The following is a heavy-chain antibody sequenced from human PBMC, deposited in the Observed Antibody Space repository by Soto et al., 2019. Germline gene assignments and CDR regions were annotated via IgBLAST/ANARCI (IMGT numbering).Heavy chain of an antibody. CDR1: GFTFSSYA. J-gene: IGHJ4*02. V-gene: IGHV3-23*01. Sequence: EVQLLESGGGLVQRGGSLRLSCAASGFTFSSYAMSWVRQAPGKGLEWVSAISGTGVVTYYAASVKGRFTISRDNSKNTLYLHMNSLRAEDTAVYYCAKPRIYSGWYYFDHWGQGTLVTVSS. D-gene: IGHD6-19*01. CDR3: AKPRIYSGWYYFDH. CDR2: ISGTGVVT.